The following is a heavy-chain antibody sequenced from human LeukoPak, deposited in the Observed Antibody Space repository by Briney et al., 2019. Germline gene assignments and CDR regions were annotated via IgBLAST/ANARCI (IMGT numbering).Heavy chain of an antibody. CDR3: ARAIAVAGTGGRLFGY. D-gene: IGHD6-19*01. V-gene: IGHV4-39*01. CDR1: GGSISSSSYY. CDR2: IYYSGST. Sequence: SETLSLTCTVSGGSISSSSYYWGWIRQPPGKGLEWIGSIYYSGSTYYNPSLKSRVTISVDTSKNQFSLKLSSVTAADTAVYYCARAIAVAGTGGRLFGYWGQGTLVTVSS. J-gene: IGHJ4*02.